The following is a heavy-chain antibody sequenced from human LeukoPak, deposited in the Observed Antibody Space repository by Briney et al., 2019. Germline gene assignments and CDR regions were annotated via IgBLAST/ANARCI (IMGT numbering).Heavy chain of an antibody. CDR1: GGSFSGYH. CDR2: INPSGST. D-gene: IGHD3-22*01. CDR3: ARGRHDVTMIVVVMTSVSYYLDV. V-gene: IGHV4-34*01. Sequence: SETLSLTCAVYGGSFSGYHWTWIRQSPGKGLEWIGDINPSGSTYYNPSLKSRLTISVDTSKNQFSLKLRSVTAADTAVYYCARGRHDVTMIVVVMTSVSYYLDVWGKGTTVTVS. J-gene: IGHJ6*03.